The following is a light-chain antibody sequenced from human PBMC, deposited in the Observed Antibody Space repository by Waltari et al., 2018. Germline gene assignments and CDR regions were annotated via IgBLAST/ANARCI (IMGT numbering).Light chain of an antibody. V-gene: IGKV1-9*01. J-gene: IGKJ4*01. Sequence: DIQWTQSPSFLSASVGDRVTITCRASQVISSHLAWYQQEQGKAPKLLIYVASTLQTGVPSRFSGSGAGTEFTLSISSLQPEDFGSYYCQQLHAYPLSFGGGTKVEIK. CDR2: VAS. CDR3: QQLHAYPLS. CDR1: QVISSH.